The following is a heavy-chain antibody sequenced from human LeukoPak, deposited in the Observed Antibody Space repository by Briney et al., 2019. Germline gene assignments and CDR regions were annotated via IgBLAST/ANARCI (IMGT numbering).Heavy chain of an antibody. J-gene: IGHJ6*03. Sequence: GASVKVSCKASGYTFTSYDINWVRQATGQGLEWMGWMNPSSGNTGYAQKFQGRVTMIRNTSISTAYMELSSLRSEDTAVYYCARGLHRGNWNYAFYYYYYYYMDVWGKGTTVTVSS. CDR2: MNPSSGNT. CDR1: GYTFTSYD. V-gene: IGHV1-8*01. CDR3: ARGLHRGNWNYAFYYYYYYYMDV. D-gene: IGHD1-7*01.